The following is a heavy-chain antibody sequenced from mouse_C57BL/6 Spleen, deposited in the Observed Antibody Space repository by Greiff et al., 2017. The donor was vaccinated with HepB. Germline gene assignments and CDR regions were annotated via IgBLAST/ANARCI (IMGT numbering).Heavy chain of an antibody. CDR2: ISYDGSN. Sequence: EVKVEESGPGLVKPSQSLSLTCSVTGYSITSGYYWNWIRQFPGNKLEWMGYISYDGSNNYNPSLKNRISITRDTSKNQFFLKLNSVTTEDTATYYCAREGPGFAYWGQGTLVTVSA. V-gene: IGHV3-6*01. CDR3: AREGPGFAY. CDR1: GYSITSGYY. J-gene: IGHJ3*01.